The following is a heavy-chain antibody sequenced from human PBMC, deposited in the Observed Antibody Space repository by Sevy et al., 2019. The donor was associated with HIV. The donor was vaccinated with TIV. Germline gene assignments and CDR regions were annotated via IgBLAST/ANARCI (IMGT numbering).Heavy chain of an antibody. CDR2: INAISSNI. Sequence: GGSLRLSCAASGFTFSSYAMNWVRQAPGKGLEWVSSINAISSNIYYADSVKGRFTISRDNAENSLYLQMNSVRAEDTAIYYCARDGGCTSTSCLLYFDYWGQGTPVTVSS. J-gene: IGHJ4*02. CDR1: GFTFSSYA. D-gene: IGHD2-2*01. V-gene: IGHV3-21*01. CDR3: ARDGGCTSTSCLLYFDY.